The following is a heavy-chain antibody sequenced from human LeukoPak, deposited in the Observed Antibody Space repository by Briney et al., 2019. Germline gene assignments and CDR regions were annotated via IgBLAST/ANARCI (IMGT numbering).Heavy chain of an antibody. J-gene: IGHJ4*02. CDR3: ARVLLRYFDWLDY. CDR1: GYSISSGYY. V-gene: IGHV4-38-2*02. CDR2: IYHSGST. D-gene: IGHD3-9*01. Sequence: SETLSLTCTVSGYSISSGYYWGWIRQPPGKGLEWIGSIYHSGSTYYNPSLKSRVTISVDTSKNQFSLKLSSVTAADTAVYYCARVLLRYFDWLDYWGQGTLVTVSS.